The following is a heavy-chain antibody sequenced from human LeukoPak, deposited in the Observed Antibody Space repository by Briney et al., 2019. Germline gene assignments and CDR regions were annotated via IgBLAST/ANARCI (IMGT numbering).Heavy chain of an antibody. V-gene: IGHV3-74*01. Sequence: GGSLRLSCAASGFTFSSYWMHWVRQAPGKGLVWVSRINSDGSSTSYADSVKGRFTISRDNAKNTLYLQMNSLRAEDTAVYYCAREDIYDSSGYYLRGRNWFDPWGQGTLVTVSS. CDR2: INSDGSST. CDR1: GFTFSSYW. J-gene: IGHJ5*02. D-gene: IGHD3-22*01. CDR3: AREDIYDSSGYYLRGRNWFDP.